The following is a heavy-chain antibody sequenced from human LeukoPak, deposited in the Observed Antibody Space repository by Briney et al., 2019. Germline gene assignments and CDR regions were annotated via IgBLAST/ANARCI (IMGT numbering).Heavy chain of an antibody. CDR3: ARDRIDIVATTRGYGDYRFDY. CDR2: INTNTGYP. D-gene: IGHD5-12*01. J-gene: IGHJ4*02. V-gene: IGHV7-4-1*02. CDR1: GYTFTSYA. Sequence: ASVTVSCTASGYTFTSYAMNWVRQAPGQGLEWMGWINTNTGYPTYAQGFTGRFVFSLDTSVSTAYLQISSLKAEDTAVYYCARDRIDIVATTRGYGDYRFDYWGQGTLVTVSS.